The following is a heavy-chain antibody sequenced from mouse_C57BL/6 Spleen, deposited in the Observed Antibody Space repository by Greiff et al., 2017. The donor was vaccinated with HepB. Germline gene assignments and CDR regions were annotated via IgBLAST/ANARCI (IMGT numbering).Heavy chain of an antibody. CDR2: INPGSGGT. J-gene: IGHJ3*01. CDR3: ARGGGYAWFAY. D-gene: IGHD2-2*01. Sequence: VQLQQSGAELVRPGTSVKVSCKASGYAFTNYLIEWVKQRPGQGLEWIGVINPGSGGTNYNEKFKGKATLTADKSSSTAYMQLSSLTSEDSAVYFCARGGGYAWFAYWGQGTLVTVSA. V-gene: IGHV1-54*01. CDR1: GYAFTNYL.